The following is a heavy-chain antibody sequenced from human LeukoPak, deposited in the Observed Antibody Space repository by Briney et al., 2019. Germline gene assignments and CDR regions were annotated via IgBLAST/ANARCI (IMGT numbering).Heavy chain of an antibody. CDR2: IWYDGSNK. Sequence: GGSLRLSCAASGFTFSNYDVHWVRQAPGKGLEWVAVIWYDGSNKYYVDSVKGRFTISRDISKNTLYLQMNSLSAEDTAVYYCARHGYNYGFDYWGQGTLVTVSS. CDR3: ARHGYNYGFDY. V-gene: IGHV3-33*01. CDR1: GFTFSNYD. J-gene: IGHJ4*02. D-gene: IGHD5-24*01.